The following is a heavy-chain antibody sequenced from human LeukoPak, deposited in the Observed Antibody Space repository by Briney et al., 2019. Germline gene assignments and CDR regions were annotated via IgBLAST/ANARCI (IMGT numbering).Heavy chain of an antibody. CDR3: ARGASSTSCYFDY. J-gene: IGHJ4*02. V-gene: IGHV3-30*04. CDR2: ISYDGSNK. CDR1: GYTLTEFS. Sequence: SCKVSGYTLTEFSMHWVRQAPGKGLEWVAVISYDGSNKYYADSVKGRFTISRDNSKNTLYLQMNSLRAEDTAVYYCARGASSTSCYFDYWGQGTLVTVSS. D-gene: IGHD2-2*01.